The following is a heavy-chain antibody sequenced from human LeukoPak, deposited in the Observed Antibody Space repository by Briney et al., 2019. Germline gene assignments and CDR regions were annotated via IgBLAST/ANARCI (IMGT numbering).Heavy chain of an antibody. D-gene: IGHD3-22*01. Sequence: SETLSLTCTVSGGSVSSGSYYWSWIRQPPGKGLEWIGYIYYSGSTNYNPSLKSRVTISVDTSKNQFSLKLSSVTAADTAVYYCARVGYYDSSGYYYWFDPWGQGTPVTVSS. CDR1: GGSVSSGSYY. J-gene: IGHJ5*02. CDR2: IYYSGST. CDR3: ARVGYYDSSGYYYWFDP. V-gene: IGHV4-61*01.